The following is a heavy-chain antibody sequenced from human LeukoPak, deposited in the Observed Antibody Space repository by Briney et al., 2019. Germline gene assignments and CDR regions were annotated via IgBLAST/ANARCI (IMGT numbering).Heavy chain of an antibody. Sequence: GGSLRLACAASGFTFSFHAMSWVRQAPGKGLEWVSGITGSGGSTYYADSVKGRFTISRDNSKSTLYLQMNSLRAEDTAVYYCAKDRQVVITTPLDYWGQGALVTVSS. CDR3: AKDRQVVITTPLDY. V-gene: IGHV3-23*01. CDR1: GFTFSFHA. J-gene: IGHJ4*02. CDR2: ITGSGGST. D-gene: IGHD3-22*01.